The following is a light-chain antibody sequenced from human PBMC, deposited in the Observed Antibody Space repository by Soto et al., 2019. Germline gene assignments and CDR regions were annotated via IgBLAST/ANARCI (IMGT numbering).Light chain of an antibody. CDR2: GAS. CDR3: LQDINYPWT. Sequence: IQMTQSPSSLSASVGDRVTITCQATQDISNYLNWYQQKPGKAPKVLIYGASNLQSGVPPRFSGSGSGTDFTLAISSLQPEDSATYYCLQDINYPWTFGQGTKVEIK. J-gene: IGKJ1*01. CDR1: QDISNY. V-gene: IGKV1-6*01.